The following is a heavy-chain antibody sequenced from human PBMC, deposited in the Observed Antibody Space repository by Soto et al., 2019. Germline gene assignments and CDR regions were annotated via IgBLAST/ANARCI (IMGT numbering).Heavy chain of an antibody. CDR2: IRSKAYGGTT. CDR1: GFTFGDYA. CDR3: TRSGPMVTYYYYYYMDV. Sequence: GGSLRLSCTASGFTFGDYAMSWFRQAPGKGLEWVGFIRSKAYGGTTEYAASVKGRFTISRDDSKSIAYLQMNSLKTEDTAVYYCTRSGPMVTYYYYYYMDVWGKGTTVTVSS. V-gene: IGHV3-49*03. J-gene: IGHJ6*03. D-gene: IGHD5-18*01.